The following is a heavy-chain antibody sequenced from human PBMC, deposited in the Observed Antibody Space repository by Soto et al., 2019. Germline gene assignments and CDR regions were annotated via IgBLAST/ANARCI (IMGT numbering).Heavy chain of an antibody. CDR2: IYYSGST. D-gene: IGHD2-15*01. Sequence: QVQLQESGPGLVKPSQTLSLTCTVSGGSISSGGYYWSWIRQHPGKGLEWIGYIYYSGSTYYNPSLKSRVTISVDTSKNQFSLKLSSVTAADTAVYYCARAPFFGVRVAASYWYFDLWGRGTLVTVSS. CDR3: ARAPFFGVRVAASYWYFDL. J-gene: IGHJ2*01. V-gene: IGHV4-31*03. CDR1: GGSISSGGYY.